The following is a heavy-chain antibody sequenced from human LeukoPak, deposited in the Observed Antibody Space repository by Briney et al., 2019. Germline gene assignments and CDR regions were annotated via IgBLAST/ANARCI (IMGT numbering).Heavy chain of an antibody. V-gene: IGHV3-30*19. J-gene: IGHJ2*01. CDR1: GFTFSSYG. CDR2: ISYDGSNK. CDR3: TREDNWYFDL. Sequence: GGSLRLSCAASGFTFSSYGMHWVRQAPGKGLEWMAFISYDGSNKYYADSVKGRFTISRDNSKNTLYLQMNSLRAEDTAVYYCTREDNWYFDLWGRGTPVTVSS.